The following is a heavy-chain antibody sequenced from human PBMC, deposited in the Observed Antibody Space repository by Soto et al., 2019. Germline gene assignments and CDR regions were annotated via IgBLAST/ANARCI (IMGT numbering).Heavy chain of an antibody. V-gene: IGHV5-10-1*01. CDR2: IDPSDSYT. CDR1: GCSFTSYW. D-gene: IGHD5-12*01. J-gene: IGHJ6*02. CDR3: ASIVATNYYYYGMDV. Sequence: GVTMKISWKGSGCSFTSYWISWVRRIHGKGLEWMGGIDPSDSYTNYSPSFQGHVTISADKSISTAYLQWCSLQATDTAMFYCASIVATNYYYYGMDVMRQGTTGTVSS.